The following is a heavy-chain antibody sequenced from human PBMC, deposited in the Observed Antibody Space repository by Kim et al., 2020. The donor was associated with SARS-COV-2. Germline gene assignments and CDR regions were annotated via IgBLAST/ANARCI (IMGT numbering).Heavy chain of an antibody. CDR2: IWYDGSNK. D-gene: IGHD2-15*01. Sequence: GGSLRLSCAASGFTFSSYGMHWARQAPGKGLEWVAVIWYDGSNKYYADSVKGRFTISRDNSKNTLYLQMNSLRAEDTAVYYCARDLHRLARYCSGGSCYGSFGYKYSFDSFGMYVCGQGTTVTVSS. V-gene: IGHV3-33*01. CDR3: ARDLHRLARYCSGGSCYGSFGYKYSFDSFGMYV. J-gene: IGHJ6*02. CDR1: GFTFSSYG.